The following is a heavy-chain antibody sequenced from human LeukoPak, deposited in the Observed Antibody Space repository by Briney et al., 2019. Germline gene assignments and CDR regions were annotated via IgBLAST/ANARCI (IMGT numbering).Heavy chain of an antibody. CDR1: GGNFRNYA. Sequence: ASVKVSCKASGGNFRNYAISWVRLAPGQGLEWMGGIVRPAGIVLYAQKFQGRVTITADESANTANMELSSLGSQDTAIYYCVTDLSGYNLWSGSSHRPLDSWGQGTLLTVSS. V-gene: IGHV1-69*10. J-gene: IGHJ4*02. D-gene: IGHD3-3*01. CDR2: IVRPAGIV. CDR3: VTDLSGYNLWSGSSHRPLDS.